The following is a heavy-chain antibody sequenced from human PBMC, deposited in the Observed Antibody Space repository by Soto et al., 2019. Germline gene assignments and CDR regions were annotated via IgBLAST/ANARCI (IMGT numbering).Heavy chain of an antibody. D-gene: IGHD3-10*01. V-gene: IGHV4-59*01. CDR2: IYYSGST. CDR1: GGSISSYY. J-gene: IGHJ4*02. Sequence: SETLSLTCTVSGGSISSYYWSWIRQPPGKGLEWIGYIYYSGSTNYNPSLKSRVTISVDTSKNQFSLKLSSVTAADTAIYFCARLVYDTRLNYMYFDFWGQGALVTVSS. CDR3: ARLVYDTRLNYMYFDF.